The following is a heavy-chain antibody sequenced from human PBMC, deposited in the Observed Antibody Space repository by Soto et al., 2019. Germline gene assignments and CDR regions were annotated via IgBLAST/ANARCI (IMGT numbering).Heavy chain of an antibody. V-gene: IGHV1-18*04. CDR1: GGGNLRDYR. CDR3: ARNRYCTSTSCQREGAIDI. D-gene: IGHD2-2*01. Sequence: GASVKVSCKASGGGNLRDYRTTWVRRAPGQGLEWMGWISAYNGNTNYAQNYQGRVTMTTDTSTTTASMELRSLRSDDTAVYYCARNRYCTSTSCQREGAIDIWGQGTMVTVSS. CDR2: ISAYNGNT. J-gene: IGHJ3*02.